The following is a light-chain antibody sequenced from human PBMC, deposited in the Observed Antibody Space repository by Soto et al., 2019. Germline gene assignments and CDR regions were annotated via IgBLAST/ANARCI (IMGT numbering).Light chain of an antibody. CDR2: GAS. J-gene: IGKJ1*01. V-gene: IGKV3D-15*01. CDR1: QSVSSN. Sequence: EIVLTQSPDTLSLSPGERASLSCRASQSVSSNYVAWFQQKPGQAPRLLISGASNRASDIPDRFSGSGSGTDFTLTITSLQSEDFGVYYCHQHNNWWTFGQGTKVDIK. CDR3: HQHNNWWT.